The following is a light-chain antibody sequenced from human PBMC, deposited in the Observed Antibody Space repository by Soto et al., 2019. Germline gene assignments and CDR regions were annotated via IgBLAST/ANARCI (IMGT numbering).Light chain of an antibody. J-gene: IGKJ2*01. Sequence: EIVLTQSPGTLSLSPGERATLSCRASQRLSGSYLAWYQQRPGQAPRLLISATSTRATGIPDSFSGSGSVTDFTLTINRLEPEDVAVYYCQQYGGSPPYTFGQGTKLEIK. CDR2: ATS. V-gene: IGKV3-20*01. CDR1: QRLSGSY. CDR3: QQYGGSPPYT.